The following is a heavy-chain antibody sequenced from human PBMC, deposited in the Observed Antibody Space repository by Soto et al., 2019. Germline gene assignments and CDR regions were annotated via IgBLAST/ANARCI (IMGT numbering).Heavy chain of an antibody. CDR1: GFSLSTSGVG. D-gene: IGHD5-12*01. CDR3: AHRRPPGGSGYDLKFDY. CDR2: IYWNDDK. V-gene: IGHV2-5*01. Sequence: SGPTLVKPTQTLTLTCTFSGFSLSTSGVGVGWIRQPPGKALEWLALIYWNDDKRYSPSLKSRLTITKDTSKNQVVLTMTNMDPVDTATYYCAHRRPPGGSGYDLKFDYWGQGTLVTVSS. J-gene: IGHJ4*02.